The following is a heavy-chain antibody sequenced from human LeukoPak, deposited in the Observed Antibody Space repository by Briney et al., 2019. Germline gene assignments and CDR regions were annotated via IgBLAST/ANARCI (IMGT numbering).Heavy chain of an antibody. CDR1: GFAFNRSG. D-gene: IGHD3-10*01. CDR3: AQTGDKYGSFEY. V-gene: IGHV3-33*01. J-gene: IGHJ4*02. CDR2: IFYDGSNK. Sequence: GGSLRLSCAASGFAFNRSGMHWVRQAPGKGLEWVALIFYDGSNKYFADSVKGRFTISRDNSKSMLYLQMNSLRAEDTAVYYCAQTGDKYGSFEYWGQGTLVTVSS.